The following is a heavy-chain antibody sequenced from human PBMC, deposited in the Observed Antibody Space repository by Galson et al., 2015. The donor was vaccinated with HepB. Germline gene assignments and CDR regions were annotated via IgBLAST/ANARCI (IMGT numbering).Heavy chain of an antibody. CDR3: ARGVREVATFFGVVMSAFDI. CDR1: GFTVSSNY. D-gene: IGHD3-3*01. V-gene: IGHV3-53*01. J-gene: IGHJ3*02. CDR2: IYSGGST. Sequence: SLRLSCAASGFTVSSNYMSWVRQAPGKGLEWVSVIYSGGSTYYADSVKGRFTISRDNSKNTLYLQMNSLRAEDTAVYYCARGVREVATFFGVVMSAFDIWGQGTMVTVSS.